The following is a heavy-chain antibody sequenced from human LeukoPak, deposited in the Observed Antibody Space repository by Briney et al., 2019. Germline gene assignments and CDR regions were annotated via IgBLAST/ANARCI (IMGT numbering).Heavy chain of an antibody. J-gene: IGHJ6*03. D-gene: IGHD6-19*01. CDR2: IKQDGSEK. CDR3: AREVSSSSGWHYYYYYYMDV. CDR1: GFTFSSYW. Sequence: GGYLRLSCAASGFTFSSYWMSWVRQAPGKGLEWVANIKQDGSEKYYVDSVKGRFTISKANAKNSLYLRMNSLRAEDTAVYYCAREVSSSSGWHYYYYYYMDVWGKGTTVTVSS. V-gene: IGHV3-7*01.